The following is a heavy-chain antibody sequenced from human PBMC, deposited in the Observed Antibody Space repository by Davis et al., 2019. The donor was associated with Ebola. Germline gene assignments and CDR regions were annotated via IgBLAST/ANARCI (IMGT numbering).Heavy chain of an antibody. CDR1: GFTFSDYG. Sequence: PGGSLRLSCAASGFTFSDYGMQWVRQAPGKGLEWVAFIRYDGSKIYYGDSVKGRFSVSRDNSKNTLYLQTDSLRAEDTAVYYCVRDRGIYGSWPWGQGTLVTVSS. CDR3: VRDRGIYGSWP. D-gene: IGHD2-15*01. J-gene: IGHJ5*02. CDR2: IRYDGSKI. V-gene: IGHV3-30*02.